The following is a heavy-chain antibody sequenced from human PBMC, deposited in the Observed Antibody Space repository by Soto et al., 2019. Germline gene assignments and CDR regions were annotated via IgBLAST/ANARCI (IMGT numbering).Heavy chain of an antibody. Sequence: QVQLVQSGAEVKKPGSSVKVSCKASGGTFSSYAISWVRQAPGQGLEWMGGIIPIFGTANYAQKFQGRVTITGDECTSPAYMELNSLRSEDTAVYYCARGADSGVDYYGMDVRGQGTTVTVSS. D-gene: IGHD2-21*02. CDR3: ARGADSGVDYYGMDV. J-gene: IGHJ6*02. V-gene: IGHV1-69*01. CDR1: GGTFSSYA. CDR2: IIPIFGTA.